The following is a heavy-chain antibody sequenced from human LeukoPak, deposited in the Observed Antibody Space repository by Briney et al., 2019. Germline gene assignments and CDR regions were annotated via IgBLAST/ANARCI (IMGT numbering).Heavy chain of an antibody. CDR2: ISSSSSYI. D-gene: IGHD3-22*01. CDR1: GFTLSSSS. J-gene: IGHJ3*02. CDR3: ATKVVTDAFDI. V-gene: IGHV3-21*04. Sequence: GGSLRLSCAASGFTLSSSSMNWVRQAPGKGLEWVSSISSSSSYIYYADSLKGRFTISRDNSKNTLFLQMNSLRAEDTAVYYCATKVVTDAFDIWGQGTMVTVSS.